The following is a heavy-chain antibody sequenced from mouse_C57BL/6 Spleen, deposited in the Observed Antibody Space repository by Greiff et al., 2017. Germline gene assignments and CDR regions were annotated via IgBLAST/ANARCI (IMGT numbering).Heavy chain of an antibody. D-gene: IGHD2-9*01. CDR2: IDPSDSYT. V-gene: IGHV1-69*01. J-gene: IGHJ2*01. CDR3: ATPYYCYGFDY. Sequence: QVQLQQPGAELVMPGASVKLSCKASGYTFTSYWMHWVKQRPGQGLEWIGEIDPSDSYTNYNQKFKGKSTLTVDKSSSTAYMQLSSLTSEDSAVYYCATPYYCYGFDYWGQGTTLTVSS. CDR1: GYTFTSYW.